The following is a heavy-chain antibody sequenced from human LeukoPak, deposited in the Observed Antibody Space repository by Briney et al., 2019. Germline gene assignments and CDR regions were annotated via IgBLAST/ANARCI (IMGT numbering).Heavy chain of an antibody. D-gene: IGHD1-1*01. CDR3: ARGTDWIDYYGMDV. J-gene: IGHJ6*02. CDR2: ISSSRSYI. Sequence: PGGSLRLSCAASGFTFNHYTMNWVRQAPGKGLEWVSFISSSRSYIYYADSVKGRFTISRDNAKNSLSLQMNSLRANDTAVYYCARGTDWIDYYGMDVWGQGTTVTVSS. V-gene: IGHV3-21*01. CDR1: GFTFNHYT.